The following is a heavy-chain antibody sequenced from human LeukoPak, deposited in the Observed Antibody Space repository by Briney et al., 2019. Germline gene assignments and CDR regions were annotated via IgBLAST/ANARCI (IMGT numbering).Heavy chain of an antibody. V-gene: IGHV4-61*01. CDR2: IYYSGST. Sequence: PSETLSLTCAVSGGSISSSYYWSWIRQPPGKGLEWIGYIYYSGSTNYNPSLKSRVTISVDTSKNQFSLKLSSVTAADTAVYFCARALSGDPFDYWGQGTLVTVSS. J-gene: IGHJ4*02. CDR3: ARALSGDPFDY. D-gene: IGHD7-27*01. CDR1: GGSISSSYY.